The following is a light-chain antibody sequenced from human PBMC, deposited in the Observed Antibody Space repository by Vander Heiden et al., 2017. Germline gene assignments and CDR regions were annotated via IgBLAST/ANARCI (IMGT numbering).Light chain of an antibody. Sequence: EIVLTQFPATLSSSPGERATLSCRASQSVSSYVAGYQQKPGQAPRLLIYDASNRATGIPARFSGSGSGTDFTLTISSLEPEDFAVYYCQQRSNWPPGLTFGAGTKVEIK. CDR1: QSVSSY. J-gene: IGKJ4*01. CDR2: DAS. CDR3: QQRSNWPPGLT. V-gene: IGKV3-11*01.